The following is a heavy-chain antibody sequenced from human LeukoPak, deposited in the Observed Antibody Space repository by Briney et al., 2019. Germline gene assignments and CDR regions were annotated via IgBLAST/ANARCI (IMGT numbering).Heavy chain of an antibody. CDR3: ARDLGGIYFDY. V-gene: IGHV4-59*01. J-gene: IGHJ4*02. CDR1: DASISGYY. Sequence: SETLSLTCTVSDASISGYYWSWIRQPPGKGLEWIGSIHFSGSTNYNPSLRSRVPISVDTSKNQLSLKLSSVTAADTAVYYCARDLGGIYFDYWGQGTLVTVSS. D-gene: IGHD1-26*01. CDR2: IHFSGST.